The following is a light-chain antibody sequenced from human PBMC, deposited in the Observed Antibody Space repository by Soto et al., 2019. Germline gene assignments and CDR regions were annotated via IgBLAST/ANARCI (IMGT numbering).Light chain of an antibody. V-gene: IGLV4-69*01. Sequence: QPVLTQSPSASASLGASVKLTCTLSSGHSSYAIAWHQQQPEKGPRYLMKLTSDGSHYKGGGIPDRFSGSSSGAERYLTISSLQSEDEADYYCQTWGTGIQVFGTGTSDRP. CDR2: LTSDGSH. CDR3: QTWGTGIQV. CDR1: SGHSSYA. J-gene: IGLJ1*01.